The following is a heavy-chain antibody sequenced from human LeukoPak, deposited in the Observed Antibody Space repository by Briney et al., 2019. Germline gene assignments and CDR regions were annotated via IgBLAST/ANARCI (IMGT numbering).Heavy chain of an antibody. V-gene: IGHV5-51*01. CDR1: GDSFTSYW. J-gene: IGHJ4*02. CDR2: IYPGDSDT. D-gene: IGHD6-19*01. Sequence: GESLKIPCKGSGDSFTSYWIGWWRQQPGKGLEWMGIIYPGDSDTRYSPSFQGQVTISADKSISTAYLQWSSLKASDTAMYYCARLRIAVAGTQEFDYWGQGTLVTVSS. CDR3: ARLRIAVAGTQEFDY.